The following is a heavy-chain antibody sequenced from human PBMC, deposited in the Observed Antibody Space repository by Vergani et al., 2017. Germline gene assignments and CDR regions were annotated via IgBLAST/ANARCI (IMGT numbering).Heavy chain of an antibody. Sequence: QGQLAQSGAEVKKPGSSVKVSCKASGGTFSSNSISWVRQAPGQGLEWMGRIIPIFGTTSYAQKFQGRVTITADESTSTAYMELSSLRSEDTAVYYCARERGGGNSFDYWGQGTLVTVSS. CDR2: IIPIFGTT. CDR3: ARERGGGNSFDY. J-gene: IGHJ4*02. D-gene: IGHD4-23*01. V-gene: IGHV1-69*13. CDR1: GGTFSSNS.